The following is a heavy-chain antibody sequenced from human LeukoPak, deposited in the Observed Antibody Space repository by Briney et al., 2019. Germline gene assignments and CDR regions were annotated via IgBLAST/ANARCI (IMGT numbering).Heavy chain of an antibody. CDR2: ISDDGSRK. Sequence: GGSLRLSCVASEFSFSSHVIHWVRQAPGQGLEWVAMISDDGSRKYHADSVKGRFSISRDSSKNTLFLQMNSLRVDDTAVYYCARDYYGSGSHATGMDVWGQGTTVTVSS. V-gene: IGHV3-30-3*01. CDR3: ARDYYGSGSHATGMDV. CDR1: EFSFSSHV. J-gene: IGHJ6*02. D-gene: IGHD3-10*01.